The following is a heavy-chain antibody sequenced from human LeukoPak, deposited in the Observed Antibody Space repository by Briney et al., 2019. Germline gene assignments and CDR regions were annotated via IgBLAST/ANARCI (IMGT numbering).Heavy chain of an antibody. V-gene: IGHV3-48*02. J-gene: IGHJ4*02. CDR1: GFTFSSHN. CDR3: ARSSDF. CDR2: VSTRSTAI. Sequence: GGSLRLSCAASGFTFSSHNMNWVRQAPGKGLEWVSYVSTRSTAIYYADSVKGRFTISRDDAENSLYLQMNSLRDDDTAVYYCARSSDFWGQGTLVTVSS.